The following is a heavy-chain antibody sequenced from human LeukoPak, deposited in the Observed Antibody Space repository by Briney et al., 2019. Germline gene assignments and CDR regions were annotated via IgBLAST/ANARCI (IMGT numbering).Heavy chain of an antibody. Sequence: GGSLRLSCAASGFTFSSYWMNWVRQAEGKGMEWVANIKQDGSEKYYVESVKGRFTISRDNPKISLYLQMNSLRADDTAVYYCARGQGANNFGYWGQGTLVTVSS. CDR3: ARGQGANNFGY. J-gene: IGHJ4*02. D-gene: IGHD1-26*01. V-gene: IGHV3-7*03. CDR2: IKQDGSEK. CDR1: GFTFSSYW.